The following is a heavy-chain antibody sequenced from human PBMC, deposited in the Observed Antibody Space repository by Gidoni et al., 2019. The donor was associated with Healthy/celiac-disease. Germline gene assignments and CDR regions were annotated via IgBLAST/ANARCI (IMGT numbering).Heavy chain of an antibody. CDR2: ISWNGGSI. V-gene: IGHV3-9*01. CDR1: GFTFDDYA. Sequence: EVQLVESGGGLVQPGRSLRLSCAASGFTFDDYAMHWVRQAPGKGLEWVSGISWNGGSIGYADSVKGRFTISRDNAKNSLYLQMNSLRAEDTALYYCAKDYSDFWSGYYTGGYFDYWGQGTLVTVSS. CDR3: AKDYSDFWSGYYTGGYFDY. D-gene: IGHD3-3*01. J-gene: IGHJ4*02.